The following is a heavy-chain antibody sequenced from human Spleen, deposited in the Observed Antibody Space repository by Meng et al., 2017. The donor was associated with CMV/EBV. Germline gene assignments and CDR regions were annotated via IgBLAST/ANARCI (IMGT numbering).Heavy chain of an antibody. D-gene: IGHD1-1*01. CDR3: ARTGTSSAVAIYYLDY. V-gene: IGHV3-30*02. J-gene: IGHJ4*02. Sequence: GESLKISCVVSGFTFSDFGMHWVRQAPGKGLEWLSFIRSDGSHEYSADSVKGRFTISRDTADNTLYLQMDNLTPEDTAVYYCARTGTSSAVAIYYLDYWGPGTSVTVSS. CDR1: GFTFSDFG. CDR2: IRSDGSHE.